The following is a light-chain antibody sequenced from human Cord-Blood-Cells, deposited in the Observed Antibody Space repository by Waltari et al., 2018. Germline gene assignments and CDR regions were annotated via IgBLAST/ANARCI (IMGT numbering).Light chain of an antibody. CDR2: AAS. V-gene: IGKV1-8*01. CDR1: QGISSY. CDR3: QQYYSYPYT. J-gene: IGKJ2*01. Sequence: AIRMTQSPYSLSASTGARVTITCRASQGISSYLAWYQQKPGKAPKLLIYAASTLQSGVPSRFSGSGSGTDFTLTISCLQSEDFATYYCQQYYSYPYTFGQGTKLEIK.